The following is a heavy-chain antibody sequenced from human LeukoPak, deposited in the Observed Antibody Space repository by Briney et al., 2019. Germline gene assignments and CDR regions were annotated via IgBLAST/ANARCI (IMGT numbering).Heavy chain of an antibody. CDR2: INPSGGST. CDR1: GYTSTSYY. CDR3: VQRSYCGGDCSNGDAFDI. Sequence: ASVKVSCKASGYTSTSYYMHWVRQAPGQGLEWMGIINPSGGSTSYAQKFQGRVTMTRDTSTSTVYMELSSLRSEDTAVYYCVQRSYCGGDCSNGDAFDIWGQGTMVTVSS. V-gene: IGHV1-46*01. D-gene: IGHD2-21*02. J-gene: IGHJ3*02.